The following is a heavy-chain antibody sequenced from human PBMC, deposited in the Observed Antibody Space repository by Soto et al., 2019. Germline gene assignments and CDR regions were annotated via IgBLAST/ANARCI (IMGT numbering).Heavy chain of an antibody. CDR2: ISAYNGNT. V-gene: IGHV1-18*01. CDR3: ARVGMAGTITYYYGMDV. J-gene: IGHJ6*02. D-gene: IGHD6-19*01. Sequence: ASVKVSCKASGYTFTSYGISWVRQAPGQGLEWMGWISAYNGNTNYAQKLQGRVTMTTDTSTGTAYMELRSLRSDDTAVYYCARVGMAGTITYYYGMDVWGQGTTVTVSS. CDR1: GYTFTSYG.